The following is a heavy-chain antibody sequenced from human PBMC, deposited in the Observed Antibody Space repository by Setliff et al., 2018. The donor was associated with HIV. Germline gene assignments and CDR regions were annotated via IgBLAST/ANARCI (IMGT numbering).Heavy chain of an antibody. J-gene: IGHJ6*03. Sequence: ASVKVSCKAAGYTFSDYNIHWMRQAPGQAFEWMGWMHPNTGATSYAQKFQGRVSMTRGKSISTAYMELARLRSDDSAVYYCARIDPTAYHYHMDVWGKGTTVTVSS. CDR2: MHPNTGAT. CDR3: ARIDPTAYHYHMDV. V-gene: IGHV1-2*02. CDR1: GYTFSDYN. D-gene: IGHD3-9*01.